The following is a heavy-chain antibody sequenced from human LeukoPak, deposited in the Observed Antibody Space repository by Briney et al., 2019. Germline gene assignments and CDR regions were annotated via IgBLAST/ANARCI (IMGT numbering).Heavy chain of an antibody. V-gene: IGHV2-70*11. D-gene: IGHD6-13*01. CDR1: GFSLSTSGMC. Sequence: RESGPALVKPTQSLTLTCTFSGFSLSTSGMCVTWIRQPPGKALEWLARITWDDDKNYSTSLKTRLTISEDTSKNQVVLTMTNMDPVDTATYYCARTRIAAAPDYWGQGTLVTVSS. CDR3: ARTRIAAAPDY. J-gene: IGHJ4*02. CDR2: ITWDDDK.